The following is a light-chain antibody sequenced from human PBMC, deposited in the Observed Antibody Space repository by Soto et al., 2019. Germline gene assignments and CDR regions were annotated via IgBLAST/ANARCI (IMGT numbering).Light chain of an antibody. V-gene: IGLV1-40*01. CDR3: QSYDSSLSGWV. J-gene: IGLJ3*02. Sequence: QSVLTQPPSVSGAPGRRVTISCTGSSSNIGAGYDVHWYQQLPGTAPKLLIYGNSNRPSGVPDRFPGSKSGTSASLAITGLQAEDEADYYCQSYDSSLSGWVFGGGTKLTVL. CDR2: GNS. CDR1: SSNIGAGYD.